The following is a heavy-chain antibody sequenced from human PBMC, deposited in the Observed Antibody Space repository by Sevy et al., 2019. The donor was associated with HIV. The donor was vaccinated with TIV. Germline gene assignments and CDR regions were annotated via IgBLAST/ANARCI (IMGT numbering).Heavy chain of an antibody. CDR1: GYTFTGYY. J-gene: IGHJ5*02. CDR3: AGLRITMVQGVIITTWFDP. CDR2: INPNSGGT. Sequence: ASVKVSCKASGYTFTGYYMHWVRQAPGQGLEWMGRINPNSGGTNYAQNFQGRVTMTRDTSISTAYMELSRLRSDDTAVYYCAGLRITMVQGVIITTWFDPWGQGTLVTVSS. V-gene: IGHV1-2*06. D-gene: IGHD3-10*01.